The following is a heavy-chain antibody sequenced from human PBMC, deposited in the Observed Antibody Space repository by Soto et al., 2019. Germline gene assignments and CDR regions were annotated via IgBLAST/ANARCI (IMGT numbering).Heavy chain of an antibody. CDR2: IYHSGST. V-gene: IGHV4-30-2*01. CDR3: ARVPDR. Sequence: QLQLQESSSGLVKPSQTMSLTCAVSGGSISSGGYSWSWIRQPPGKGLEWIGYIYHSGSTYYNPSLKSRVTISVDRSKNQFSLKLSSVTAADTAVYYCARVPDRWGQGTLVTVSS. CDR1: GGSISSGGYS. D-gene: IGHD2-2*01. J-gene: IGHJ5*02.